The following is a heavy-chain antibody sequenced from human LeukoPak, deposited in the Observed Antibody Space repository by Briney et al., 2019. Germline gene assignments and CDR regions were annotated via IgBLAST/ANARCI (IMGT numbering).Heavy chain of an antibody. CDR2: ISSSSTYI. CDR1: GFTLSPYG. Sequence: GGSLRLSCAAPGFTLSPYGMNWVRQAPGKGLEWVSAISSSSTYIYYADSVKGRFNISRDNSKSTLFLQMNSLRVEDTAVYYCARGGIAVAGDDLWGQGTLVTVSA. D-gene: IGHD6-19*01. V-gene: IGHV3-21*01. CDR3: ARGGIAVAGDDL. J-gene: IGHJ5*02.